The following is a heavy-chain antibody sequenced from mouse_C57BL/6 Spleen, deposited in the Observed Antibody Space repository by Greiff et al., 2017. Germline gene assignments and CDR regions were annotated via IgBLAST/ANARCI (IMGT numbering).Heavy chain of an antibody. V-gene: IGHV5-17*01. D-gene: IGHD1-1*01. J-gene: IGHJ1*03. CDR2: ISSGSSTI. Sequence: EVKLQESGGGLVKPGGSLKLSCAASGFTFSDYGMHWVRQAPEKGLEWVAYISSGSSTIYYADTVKGRFTISRDNAKNTLFLQMTSLRSEDTAMYYCARGGYYGSYWYFDVWGTGTTVTVSS. CDR1: GFTFSDYG. CDR3: ARGGYYGSYWYFDV.